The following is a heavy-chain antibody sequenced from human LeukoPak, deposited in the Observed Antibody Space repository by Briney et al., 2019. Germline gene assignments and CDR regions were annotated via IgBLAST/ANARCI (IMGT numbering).Heavy chain of an antibody. CDR3: AKDGAMVRGFYDY. V-gene: IGHV3-23*01. CDR2: ISGSGGST. Sequence: GGSLRPSCTASGFTFGDYAMSWVRQAPEKGLEWVSAISGSGGSTYYADSVKGRFTISRDNSKNTLYLQMNSLRAEDTAVYYCAKDGAMVRGFYDYWGQGTLVTVSS. J-gene: IGHJ4*02. CDR1: GFTFGDYA. D-gene: IGHD3-10*01.